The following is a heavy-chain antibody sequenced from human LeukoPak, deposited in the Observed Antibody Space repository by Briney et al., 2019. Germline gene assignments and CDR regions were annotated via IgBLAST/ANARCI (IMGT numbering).Heavy chain of an antibody. J-gene: IGHJ5*02. CDR3: VKRELYIVATT. D-gene: IGHD5-12*01. CDR2: ISPGGST. Sequence: PGASLILSCAASGFTSSSNALGWVRQAPGKGLEWVSAISPGGSTYYADSVKGRFTISRDNSKNTLYLQMNSLRAEDTAVYYCVKRELYIVATTWGQGTLVTVSS. CDR1: GFTSSSNA. V-gene: IGHV3-23*01.